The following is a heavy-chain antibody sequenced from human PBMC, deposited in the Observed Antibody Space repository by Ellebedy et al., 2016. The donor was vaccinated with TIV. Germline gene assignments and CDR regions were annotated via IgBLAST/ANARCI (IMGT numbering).Heavy chain of an antibody. V-gene: IGHV3-30*03. J-gene: IGHJ4*02. Sequence: PGGSLRLSCAASGFTFSIHGMHWVRQAPGKGLEWVAVISYDGSNKNYADSVKGRFTISRDNSKNTLYLQMNSLRAEDTAVYYCARARGCSGGRCYSADYWGQGTLVTVSS. D-gene: IGHD2-15*01. CDR3: ARARGCSGGRCYSADY. CDR1: GFTFSIHG. CDR2: ISYDGSNK.